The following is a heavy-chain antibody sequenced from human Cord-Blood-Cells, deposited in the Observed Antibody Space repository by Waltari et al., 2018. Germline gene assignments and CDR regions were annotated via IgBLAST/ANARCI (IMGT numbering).Heavy chain of an antibody. CDR3: ATGILYSSSCFDY. D-gene: IGHD6-13*01. Sequence: EVQLVESGGGLVQPGGSLRLSCAASGFNFSSYWMSWVRQAPGKGLEWVANIKQDGSEKYYVDSVKGRVTISRDNAKNSLYLQMNSLRAEDTAVYYCATGILYSSSCFDYWGQGTLVTVSS. V-gene: IGHV3-7*01. CDR1: GFNFSSYW. CDR2: IKQDGSEK. J-gene: IGHJ4*02.